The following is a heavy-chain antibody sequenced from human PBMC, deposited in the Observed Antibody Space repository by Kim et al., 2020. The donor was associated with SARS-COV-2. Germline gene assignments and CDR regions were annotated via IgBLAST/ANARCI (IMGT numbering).Heavy chain of an antibody. CDR3: ARVLGIAAGPSLEYYFDY. J-gene: IGHJ4*02. CDR2: IYYSGST. D-gene: IGHD6-13*01. V-gene: IGHV4-59*13. Sequence: SETLSLTCTVSGGSISSYYWSWIRQPPGKGLEWIGYIYYSGSTNYNPSLKSRVTISVDTSKNQFSLKLSSVTAADTAVYYCARVLGIAAGPSLEYYFDYWGQGTLVTVSS. CDR1: GGSISSYY.